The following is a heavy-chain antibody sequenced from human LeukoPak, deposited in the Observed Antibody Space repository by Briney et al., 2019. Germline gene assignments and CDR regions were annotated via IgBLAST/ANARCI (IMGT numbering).Heavy chain of an antibody. J-gene: IGHJ6*04. D-gene: IGHD3-10*02. Sequence: GGSLRLSCAASGFTFSSYAMSWVRQAPGKGLEWVSAISGSGGSTYYADSVKGRFTIARDNAKNSLYLQMNSLRAEDTAVYYCAELGITMIGGVWGKGTTVTISS. V-gene: IGHV3-23*01. CDR3: AELGITMIGGV. CDR2: ISGSGGST. CDR1: GFTFSSYA.